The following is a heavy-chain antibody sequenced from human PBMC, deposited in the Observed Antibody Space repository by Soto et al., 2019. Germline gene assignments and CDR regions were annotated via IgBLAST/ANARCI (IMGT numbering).Heavy chain of an antibody. J-gene: IGHJ4*02. CDR1: GFSLIPYW. Sequence: AGGSLRLSCAASGFSLIPYWMSWVRQAPGKGLEWVSNIKQDGSERNYVNSVKGRFTISRDNAKNSVYLEMNSLRAEDTAVYYCVRGGVHYYDNSFDYWGQGTLVTVSS. CDR2: IKQDGSER. D-gene: IGHD3-22*01. V-gene: IGHV3-7*03. CDR3: VRGGVHYYDNSFDY.